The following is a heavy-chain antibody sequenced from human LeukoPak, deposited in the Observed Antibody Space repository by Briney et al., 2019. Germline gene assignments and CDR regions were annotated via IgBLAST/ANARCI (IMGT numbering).Heavy chain of an antibody. CDR2: IYYNGSP. Sequence: PSETLSLTCTVSGASLISYYWNWIRQPPGKGLEWIGYIYYNGSPNYNPSLKSRVTMPQDTSKNQFSLKLTSVTAADTAVYYCARDSRSYERSGYYHFDYWGQGSLVTVSS. D-gene: IGHD3-22*01. J-gene: IGHJ4*02. V-gene: IGHV4-59*01. CDR1: GASLISYY. CDR3: ARDSRSYERSGYYHFDY.